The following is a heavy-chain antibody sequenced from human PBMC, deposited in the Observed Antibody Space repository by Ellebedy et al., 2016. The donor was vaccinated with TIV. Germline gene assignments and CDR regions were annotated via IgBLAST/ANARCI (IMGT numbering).Heavy chain of an antibody. Sequence: GGSLRLSXAASGFTFSNYWMTWARQAPGKGLEWVANIKQDGSEKYYVDSVKGRLTISRDNAKNSLYLEMNSLRTEDTAVYYCSRGPPGTNGGSSSYWGQGTLVTVSS. CDR3: SRGPPGTNGGSSSY. V-gene: IGHV3-7*01. CDR2: IKQDGSEK. D-gene: IGHD2-15*01. J-gene: IGHJ4*02. CDR1: GFTFSNYW.